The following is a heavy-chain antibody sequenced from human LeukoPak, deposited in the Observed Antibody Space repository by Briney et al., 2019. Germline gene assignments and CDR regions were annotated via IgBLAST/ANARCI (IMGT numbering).Heavy chain of an antibody. CDR2: IQYDGSEK. D-gene: IGHD6-6*01. Sequence: GGSLRLSCAASGFSFSGYWMSWVRQAPGKGLEWVAHIQYDGSEKSYVDSVRGRFTISRDNAKDSLYLQMSSLRAEDTAVYYCARSNSFDYWGHGTLVTVSS. J-gene: IGHJ4*01. CDR3: ARSNSFDY. CDR1: GFSFSGYW. V-gene: IGHV3-7*01.